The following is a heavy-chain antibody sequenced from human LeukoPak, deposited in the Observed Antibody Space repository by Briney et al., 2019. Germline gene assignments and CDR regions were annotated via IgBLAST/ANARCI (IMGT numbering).Heavy chain of an antibody. CDR3: ARAPVGATTLGYFQH. Sequence: GGSLRLSCAASGFTFSSYAMTWVRQAPGKGLEWVSSIRGSGSGTDYADSVEGRFTISRDNSKNTLYLQMNRLRAEDTAVYYCARAPVGATTLGYFQHWGQGTLVTASS. V-gene: IGHV3-23*01. D-gene: IGHD1-26*01. CDR2: IRGSGSGT. CDR1: GFTFSSYA. J-gene: IGHJ1*01.